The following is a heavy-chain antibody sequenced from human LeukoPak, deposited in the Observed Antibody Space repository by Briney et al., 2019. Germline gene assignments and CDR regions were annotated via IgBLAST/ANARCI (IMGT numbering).Heavy chain of an antibody. CDR3: ARVRDPYYGMDV. CDR1: GGSISSGDYY. J-gene: IGHJ6*02. V-gene: IGHV4-30-4*01. CDR2: IYYSGST. Sequence: PSETLSLTCTVSGGSISSGDYYWSWIRQPPGKGLEWIGYIYYSGSTYYNPSLKSRVTISVDTSKNQFSLKLSSVTAADTAVYYCARVRDPYYGMDVWGQGTTVTVSS. D-gene: IGHD5-24*01.